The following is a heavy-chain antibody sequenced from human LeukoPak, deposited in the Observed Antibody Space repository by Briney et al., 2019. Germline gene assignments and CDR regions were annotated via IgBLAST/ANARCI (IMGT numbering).Heavy chain of an antibody. D-gene: IGHD4/OR15-4a*01. CDR1: GFTFSSYS. CDR2: ISSSSSTI. CDR3: ARGAPQLDY. Sequence: PGGSLRLSCAASGFTFSSYSMNWVRQAPGKGLEWVSYISSSSSTIYSADSVKGRFTISRDNARNSPYLQMNSLRAEDTAVYYCARGAPQLDYWGQGTLVTVSS. J-gene: IGHJ4*02. V-gene: IGHV3-48*01.